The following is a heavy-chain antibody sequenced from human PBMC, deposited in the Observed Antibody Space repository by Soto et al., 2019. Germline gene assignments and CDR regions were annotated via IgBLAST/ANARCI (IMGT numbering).Heavy chain of an antibody. J-gene: IGHJ6*02. Sequence: PSETLSLTCAVYGGSLSGYYWSWIRQPPGKGLEWIGEINHSGTTNYNPSLKSRVTMSSDTSNNQLSLKLSSVTAADTAVYYCARDRPASIRGYDYYYGMDVWGQGTTVTVS. CDR2: INHSGTT. CDR1: GGSLSGYY. CDR3: ARDRPASIRGYDYYYGMDV. V-gene: IGHV4-34*01. D-gene: IGHD2-2*02.